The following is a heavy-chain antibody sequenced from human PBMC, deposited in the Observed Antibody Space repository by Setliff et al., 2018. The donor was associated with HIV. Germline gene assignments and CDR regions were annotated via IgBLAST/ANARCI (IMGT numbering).Heavy chain of an antibody. Sequence: GGSLRLSCAASGFTLTDYGMNWVRQAPGKGLEWVSYIDRSSSTIYDADFVKGRFTISRDNSKNTLYLQMNSLRTDDTAVYFCARDFSTYYSIDSWGQGTLVTVSS. CDR1: GFTLTDYG. J-gene: IGHJ4*02. CDR3: ARDFSTYYSIDS. CDR2: IDRSSSTI. D-gene: IGHD3-22*01. V-gene: IGHV3-48*01.